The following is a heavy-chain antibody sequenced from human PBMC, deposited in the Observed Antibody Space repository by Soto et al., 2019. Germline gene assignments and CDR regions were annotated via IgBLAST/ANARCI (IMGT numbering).Heavy chain of an antibody. CDR3: GRGGLAVSGTYDY. D-gene: IGHD6-19*01. J-gene: IGHJ4*02. Sequence: VQLVQSGAEVKESGASVKVSCKASGYTFINYGVAWVRRAPGQGPEWMGWISGSNGDTKYAQNLQNRGSLITDTSTNTAYMELRSLRPDVTAIYFCGRGGLAVSGTYDYWGQGTLVTVSS. V-gene: IGHV1-18*01. CDR2: ISGSNGDT. CDR1: GYTFINYG.